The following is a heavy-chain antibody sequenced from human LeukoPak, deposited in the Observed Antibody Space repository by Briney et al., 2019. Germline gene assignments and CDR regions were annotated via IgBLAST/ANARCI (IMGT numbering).Heavy chain of an antibody. D-gene: IGHD4-11*01. V-gene: IGHV4-34*01. CDR2: INHSGST. J-gene: IGHJ5*02. CDR3: ARVRGIAVTTVTTVWFDP. CDR1: GGSFSGYY. Sequence: SETLSLTCAVYGGSFSGYYWSWLRQPPGKGLEGIGEINHSGSTNYNPSLTSRVTLSVDTSKNQFSLKLSSVTAADTAVYYCARVRGIAVTTVTTVWFDPWGQGTLVTVSS.